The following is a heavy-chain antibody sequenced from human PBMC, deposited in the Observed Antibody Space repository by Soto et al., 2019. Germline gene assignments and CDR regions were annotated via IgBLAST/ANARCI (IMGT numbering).Heavy chain of an antibody. CDR1: GFTFGTTD. Sequence: QMLQSGGGLVQPGGSLTLSCAASGFTFGTTDMSWVRQAPGEGLEWVSTIDGSGGSTYYADSVKGEFTISRDNSRNTVYLQMSSLGGDDAARYYCVKNSGGFDTWGQGALVTVSS. D-gene: IGHD3-10*01. CDR3: VKNSGGFDT. J-gene: IGHJ5*02. V-gene: IGHV3-23*01. CDR2: IDGSGGST.